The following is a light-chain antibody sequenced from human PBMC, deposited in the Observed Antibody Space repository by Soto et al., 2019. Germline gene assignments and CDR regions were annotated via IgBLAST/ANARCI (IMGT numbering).Light chain of an antibody. CDR2: KAS. CDR1: QSIIVW. V-gene: IGKV1-5*03. Sequence: DIQMTQSPSTLSASVGDTVTITCRASQSIIVWLAWYQQKPGKAPNLLIYKASLLQSGVPSRFSGSGSGTEXXXXXXXXXPDDFATYYCQQYSDFPYTFGQGTNLEI. J-gene: IGKJ2*01. CDR3: QQYSDFPYT.